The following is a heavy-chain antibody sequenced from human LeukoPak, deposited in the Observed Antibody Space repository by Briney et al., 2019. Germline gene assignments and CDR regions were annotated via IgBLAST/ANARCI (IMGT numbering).Heavy chain of an antibody. Sequence: GGSLRLSCAASGFTFSSYVMSWVRQAPGKGLEWVSSISSSSSYIYYADSVKGRFTISRDNAKNSLYLQMNSLRAEDTAVYYCARTYYYGSGSYYKSNYFDYWGQGTLVTVSS. CDR2: ISSSSSYI. CDR3: ARTYYYGSGSYYKSNYFDY. J-gene: IGHJ4*02. D-gene: IGHD3-10*01. V-gene: IGHV3-21*01. CDR1: GFTFSSYV.